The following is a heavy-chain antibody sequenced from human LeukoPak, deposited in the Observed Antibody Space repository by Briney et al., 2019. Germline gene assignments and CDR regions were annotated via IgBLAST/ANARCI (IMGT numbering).Heavy chain of an antibody. Sequence: PGGSLRLSCAASGFTVSGTYMNWVRQAPGKRLEWGSVIYAGGSIFYADSVRGRFTISRDNSKNTLHLQMNSLRAEDTAIYYCVRDLWSLGDWGQGTLVTVSS. V-gene: IGHV3-53*01. J-gene: IGHJ4*02. D-gene: IGHD3-10*01. CDR1: GFTVSGTY. CDR3: VRDLWSLGD. CDR2: IYAGGSI.